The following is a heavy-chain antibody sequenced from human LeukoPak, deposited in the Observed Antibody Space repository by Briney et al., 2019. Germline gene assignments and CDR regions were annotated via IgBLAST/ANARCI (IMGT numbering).Heavy chain of an antibody. Sequence: ASVKVSCKASGYTFTSYGISWVRQAPGQGLEWMGWISAYNGNTNYAQKLQGRVTMTTDTSTSTAYMELRSLRSDDTAVYYCARDLPVLVRGVIMGYYFDYWGQGTLVTVSS. V-gene: IGHV1-18*01. CDR2: ISAYNGNT. CDR1: GYTFTSYG. CDR3: ARDLPVLVRGVIMGYYFDY. D-gene: IGHD3-10*01. J-gene: IGHJ4*02.